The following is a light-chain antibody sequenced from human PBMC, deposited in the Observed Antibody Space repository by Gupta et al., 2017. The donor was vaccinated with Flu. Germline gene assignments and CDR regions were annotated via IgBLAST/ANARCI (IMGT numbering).Light chain of an antibody. J-gene: IGKJ1*01. CDR1: QSVYANF. V-gene: IGKV3-20*01. CDR3: QQDCTSRT. CDR2: GSS. Sequence: EIVLTQSPGTLSLSSGERATLSCRASQSVYANFLAWYQQKPGQAPRLIIYGSSSRATGIPDRFSGSGDWTDFTLTSSRLETEACAVYYWQQDCTSRTFGQGTKVEI.